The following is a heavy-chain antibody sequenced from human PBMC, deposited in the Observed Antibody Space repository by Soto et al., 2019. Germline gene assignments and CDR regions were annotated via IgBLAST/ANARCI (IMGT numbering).Heavy chain of an antibody. CDR2: ISGSAVTT. D-gene: IGHD5-12*01. Sequence: GGSLRLSCAASGFTLSAYAMSWIRQTPEKGLEWVSAISGSAVTTYYADSVKGRFTISRDNSKNTLYLQMNSLRAEDTAVYFCAKDTNGYDFGHWGHGTLVTVSS. CDR1: GFTLSAYA. J-gene: IGHJ4*01. CDR3: AKDTNGYDFGH. V-gene: IGHV3-23*01.